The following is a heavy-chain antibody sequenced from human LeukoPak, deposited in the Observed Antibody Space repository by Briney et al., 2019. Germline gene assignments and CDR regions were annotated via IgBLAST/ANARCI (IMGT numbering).Heavy chain of an antibody. CDR1: GYTFTSYY. D-gene: IGHD3-22*01. CDR2: INPNSGGT. V-gene: IGHV1-2*02. CDR3: ARVDSSGYLNFDY. Sequence: GASVKVSCKASGYTFTSYYMHWVRQAPGQGLEWMGWINPNSGGTNYAQKFQGRVTMTRDTSISTAYMELSRLRSDDTAVYYCARVDSSGYLNFDYWGQGTLVTVSS. J-gene: IGHJ4*02.